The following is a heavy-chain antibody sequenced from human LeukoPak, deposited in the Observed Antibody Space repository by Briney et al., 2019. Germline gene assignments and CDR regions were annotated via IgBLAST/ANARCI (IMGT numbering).Heavy chain of an antibody. V-gene: IGHV3-21*01. CDR1: GFTFSSYS. J-gene: IGHJ4*02. Sequence: GGSLRLSCAASGFTFSSYSINWVRQAPGKGLEWVSSISSSSSYIYYADSVKGRFTISRDNAKNSLYLQMNSLRAEDTAVYYCARGYTRGSYYDYWGQGTLVTVSS. D-gene: IGHD5-24*01. CDR3: ARGYTRGSYYDY. CDR2: ISSSSSYI.